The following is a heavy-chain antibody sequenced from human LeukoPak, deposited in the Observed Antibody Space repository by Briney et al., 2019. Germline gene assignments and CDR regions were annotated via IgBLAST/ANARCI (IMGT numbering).Heavy chain of an antibody. Sequence: GGSLRLSCAASGLTVITNDMTWVRQAPGKGLDWVSVLYSDGNTKYADSVQGRFTTSRDNSKNTLYLEMNSLSPDDTAVYYCARGVEPLAANTLAYWGQGTLVTVSS. D-gene: IGHD1-14*01. CDR2: LYSDGNT. J-gene: IGHJ4*02. CDR1: GLTVITND. V-gene: IGHV3-53*01. CDR3: ARGVEPLAANTLAY.